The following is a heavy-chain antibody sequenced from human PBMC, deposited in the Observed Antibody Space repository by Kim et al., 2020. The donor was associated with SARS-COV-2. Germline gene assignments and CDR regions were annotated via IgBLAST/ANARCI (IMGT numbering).Heavy chain of an antibody. CDR1: GFTFDDYA. J-gene: IGHJ6*02. Sequence: GGSLRLSCAASGFTFDDYAMHWVRQAPGKGLEWVSGISWNSGSIGYADSVKGRFTISRDNAKNSLYLQMNSLRAEDTALYYCAKDSGPMGSSGYYYVSESYPMDVWCQGTTVTVSS. D-gene: IGHD3-22*01. CDR2: ISWNSGSI. CDR3: AKDSGPMGSSGYYYVSESYPMDV. V-gene: IGHV3-9*01.